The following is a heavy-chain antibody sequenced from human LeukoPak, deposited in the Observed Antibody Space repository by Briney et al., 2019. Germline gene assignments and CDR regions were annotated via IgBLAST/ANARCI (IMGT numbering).Heavy chain of an antibody. V-gene: IGHV1-46*01. Sequence: ASMKVSCKTSGFTFTGHYMHWLRQAPGQGLEWMGIINPSGGSTGYAQKFQGRVTMTRDMSTSTDYMELSSLRSEDTAIYYCAGDNSVGDNAWWFDPWGQGTLVTVSS. D-gene: IGHD1-26*01. CDR3: AGDNSVGDNAWWFDP. J-gene: IGHJ5*02. CDR2: INPSGGST. CDR1: GFTFTGHY.